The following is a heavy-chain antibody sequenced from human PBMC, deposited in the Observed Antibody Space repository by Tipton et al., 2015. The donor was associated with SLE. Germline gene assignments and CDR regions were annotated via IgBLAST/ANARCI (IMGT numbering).Heavy chain of an antibody. CDR1: GFTFSSYS. D-gene: IGHD2-15*01. CDR3: ARARGVAATYFDY. Sequence: SLRLSCAASGFTFSSYSMNWVRQAPGKGLEWVSSISSSSSYIYYADSVKGRFTISRDNAKNSLYLQMNSLRAEDTAVYYCARARGVAATYFDYWGQGTLVTVSS. V-gene: IGHV3-21*01. CDR2: ISSSSSYI. J-gene: IGHJ4*02.